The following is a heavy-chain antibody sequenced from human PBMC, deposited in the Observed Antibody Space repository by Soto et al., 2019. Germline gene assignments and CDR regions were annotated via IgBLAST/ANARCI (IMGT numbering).Heavy chain of an antibody. Sequence: ASVKVSCKASGGTFSSYTISWVRQAPGQGLEWMGRIIPILGIANYAQKFQGRVTITADKSTSTAYMELSSLRSEDPAVYYCARDLFRDNGDYVPYFPHWAQGPLVPVPP. D-gene: IGHD4-17*01. CDR1: GGTFSSYT. CDR3: ARDLFRDNGDYVPYFPH. CDR2: IIPILGIA. J-gene: IGHJ1*01. V-gene: IGHV1-69*04.